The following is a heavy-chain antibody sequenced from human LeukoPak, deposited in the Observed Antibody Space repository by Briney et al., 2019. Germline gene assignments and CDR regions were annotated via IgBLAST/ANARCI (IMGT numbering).Heavy chain of an antibody. CDR2: IYTSGST. Sequence: SETLSLTCTVSGGSISSYYWSWIRQLAGKGLEWIGRIYTSGSTNYNPSLKSRVTMSVDTSKNQFSLKLSSVIAADTAVYYCASLRIAARPDAFDIWGQGTMVTVSS. D-gene: IGHD6-6*01. CDR3: ASLRIAARPDAFDI. J-gene: IGHJ3*02. V-gene: IGHV4-4*07. CDR1: GGSISSYY.